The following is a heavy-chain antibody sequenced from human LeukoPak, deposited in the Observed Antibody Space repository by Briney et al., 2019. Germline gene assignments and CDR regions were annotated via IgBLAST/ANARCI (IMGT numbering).Heavy chain of an antibody. CDR1: GGSILNYY. CDR3: ARASRPHYYYGMDV. D-gene: IGHD2-2*01. Sequence: PSETLALTCTVSGGSILNYYWSWVRQPPGKGLEWIGYVYYTGATNYHPSFKSRVTISVDRSTNHSSLRLSSVTAADTAVYYCARASRPHYYYGMDVWGQGTTVIVSS. CDR2: VYYTGAT. V-gene: IGHV4-59*01. J-gene: IGHJ6*02.